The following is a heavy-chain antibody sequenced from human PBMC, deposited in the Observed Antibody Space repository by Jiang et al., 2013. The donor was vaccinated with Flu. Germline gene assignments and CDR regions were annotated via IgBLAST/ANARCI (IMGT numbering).Heavy chain of an antibody. J-gene: IGHJ6*02. CDR1: GGTFSSYA. CDR3: ARGEVTEKSPSTYYYYGMDV. CDR2: IIPIFGAA. D-gene: IGHD2-21*02. V-gene: IGHV1-69*01. Sequence: SGAEVKKPGSSVKVSCKASGGTFSSYAISWVRQAPGRGLEWMGGIIPIFGAANYAQKFQGRVTITADESTSTAYMELSSLRSEDTAVYYCARGEVTEKSPSTYYYYGMDVWGQGTTVTVSS.